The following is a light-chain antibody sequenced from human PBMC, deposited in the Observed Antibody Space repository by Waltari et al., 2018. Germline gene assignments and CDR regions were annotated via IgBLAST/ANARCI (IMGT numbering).Light chain of an antibody. V-gene: IGKV4-1*01. CDR2: WAS. CDR3: QQYYTTPLT. CDR1: QSLLYSFNNKAY. Sequence: VMTQYPDALTVSLGERVTINGKSSQSLLYSFNNKAYLAWYQHNPGQAPNLLLPWASIRESVVPDRFSGSGSGTDFTLTISGLQAEDVATYYCQQYYTTPLTFGGGTRVEI. J-gene: IGKJ4*01.